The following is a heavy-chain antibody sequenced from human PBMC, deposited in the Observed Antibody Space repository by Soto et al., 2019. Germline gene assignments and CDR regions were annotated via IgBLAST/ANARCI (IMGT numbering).Heavy chain of an antibody. CDR3: ARGVRYYDSSGYYYDY. V-gene: IGHV4-34*01. Sequence: PSGTLSLTCAVYGGSFSGYYWSWIRQPPGRGLEWIGEINHSGSTNYNPSLKSRVTISVDTSKNQFSLKLSSVTAADTAVYYCARGVRYYDSSGYYYDYWGQGTLVTVSS. CDR1: GGSFSGYY. D-gene: IGHD3-22*01. CDR2: INHSGST. J-gene: IGHJ4*02.